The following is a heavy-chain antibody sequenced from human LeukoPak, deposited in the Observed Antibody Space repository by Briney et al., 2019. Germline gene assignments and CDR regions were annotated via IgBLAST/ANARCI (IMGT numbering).Heavy chain of an antibody. CDR3: ARGNSYGLRWLQF. J-gene: IGHJ4*02. CDR1: GGSISSSSYY. V-gene: IGHV4-39*07. Sequence: PSETLSLTCTVSGGSISSSSYYWGWIRQPPGKGLEWIGSIYYSGSTYYNPSLKSRVTISVDTSKNQFSLKLSSVTAADTAVYYCARGNSYGLRWLQFWGQGTLVTVSS. CDR2: IYYSGST. D-gene: IGHD5-24*01.